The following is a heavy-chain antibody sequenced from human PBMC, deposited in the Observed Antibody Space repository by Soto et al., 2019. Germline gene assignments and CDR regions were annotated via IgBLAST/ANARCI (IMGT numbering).Heavy chain of an antibody. CDR2: ISGSGGST. CDR1: GFPLCSYS. V-gene: IGHV3-23*01. D-gene: IGHD3-22*01. CDR3: AKDQAMIVVVIPDY. J-gene: IGHJ4*02. Sequence: GGSPGLSCASSGFPLCSYSMSLGPPGPGKGLEWVSAISGSGGSTYYADSVKGRFTISRDNSKNTLYLQMNSLRAEDTAVYYCAKDQAMIVVVIPDYWGQGTLVTVSS.